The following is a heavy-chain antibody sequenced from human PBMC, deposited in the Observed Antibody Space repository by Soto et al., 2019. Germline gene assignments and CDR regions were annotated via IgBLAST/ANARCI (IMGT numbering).Heavy chain of an antibody. Sequence: QLQLQESGSGLVKPSQTLSLTCAVSGGSISSGGYSWSWIRQPPGKGLEWIGYIYHSGSTYYNPSLKSRVTISVDRSKNQFSLKLSSVTAADTAVYYCARVRYYYGSGSYCYWFDPWGQGTLVTVSS. D-gene: IGHD3-10*01. CDR2: IYHSGST. J-gene: IGHJ5*02. CDR3: ARVRYYYGSGSYCYWFDP. CDR1: GGSISSGGYS. V-gene: IGHV4-30-2*01.